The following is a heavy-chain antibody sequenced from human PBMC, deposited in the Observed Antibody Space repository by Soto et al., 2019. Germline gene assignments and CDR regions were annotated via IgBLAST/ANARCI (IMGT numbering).Heavy chain of an antibody. D-gene: IGHD1-26*01. J-gene: IGHJ5*02. Sequence: GGSLRLSCAASGFTFSSYAMSWVRQAPGKGLEWVSAISGSGGSTYYADSVKGRFTISRDNSKNTLYLQMNSLRAEDTAVYYCVKAALGVGATYWFDPWAQRTLVTVSS. CDR2: ISGSGGST. CDR3: VKAALGVGATYWFDP. CDR1: GFTFSSYA. V-gene: IGHV3-23*01.